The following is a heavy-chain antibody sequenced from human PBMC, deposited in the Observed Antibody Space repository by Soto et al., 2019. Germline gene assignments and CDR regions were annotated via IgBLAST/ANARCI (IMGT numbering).Heavy chain of an antibody. Sequence: PGVSLRLSCAASGFTFSSYAMSWVRQAPGKGLEWVSAISGSGGSTYYADSVKGRFTISRDNSKTPLDLQMNSLRAEDRAVYYCANRDILVVVAEHGKYWGQGTLVTVSS. CDR2: ISGSGGST. CDR3: ANRDILVVVAEHGKY. D-gene: IGHD2-15*01. J-gene: IGHJ4*02. V-gene: IGHV3-23*01. CDR1: GFTFSSYA.